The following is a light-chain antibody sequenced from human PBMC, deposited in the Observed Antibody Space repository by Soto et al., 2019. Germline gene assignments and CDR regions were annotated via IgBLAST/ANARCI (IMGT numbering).Light chain of an antibody. CDR3: SAYTHANTVI. Sequence: QSVLTQPASVSGSPGQSITISCTGTSSDVAAYNFVSWYQQHPGEVPKLMIYEVIKRPSGISDRFSGSKSGNTASLTISGLQAEDEADYYCSAYTHANTVIFGGGTKVTFL. J-gene: IGLJ2*01. CDR1: SSDVAAYNF. CDR2: EVI. V-gene: IGLV2-14*03.